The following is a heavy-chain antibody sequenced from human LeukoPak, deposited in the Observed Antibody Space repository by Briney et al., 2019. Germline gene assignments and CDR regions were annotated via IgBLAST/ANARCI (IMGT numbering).Heavy chain of an antibody. Sequence: GASVKVSCKASGYTFTGYYMHWVRQAPGQGLEWMGWINPNSGGTNYAQKFQGRVTMTRDTPISTAYMELSRLRSDDTAVYYCARVASGYPEYYFDYWGQGTLVTVSS. J-gene: IGHJ4*02. CDR3: ARVASGYPEYYFDY. CDR1: GYTFTGYY. D-gene: IGHD3-22*01. CDR2: INPNSGGT. V-gene: IGHV1-2*02.